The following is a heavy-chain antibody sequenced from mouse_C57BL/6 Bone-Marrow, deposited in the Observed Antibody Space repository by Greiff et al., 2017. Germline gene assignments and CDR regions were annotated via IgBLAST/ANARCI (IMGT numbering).Heavy chain of an antibody. Sequence: EVQLQQSGPELVKPGDSVKISCKASGYSFTGYFMNWVMQSHGKSLEWIGRINPYNGDTFYNQKFKGKATLTVDKSSSTAHMELRSLTSEDSAVYYCARLGYYDYDDAMDYWGQGTSGTVSS. D-gene: IGHD2-4*01. J-gene: IGHJ4*01. CDR3: ARLGYYDYDDAMDY. CDR1: GYSFTGYF. CDR2: INPYNGDT. V-gene: IGHV1-20*01.